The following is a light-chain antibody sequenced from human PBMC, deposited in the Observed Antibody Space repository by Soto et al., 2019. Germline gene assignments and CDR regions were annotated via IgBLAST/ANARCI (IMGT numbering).Light chain of an antibody. Sequence: EIVLAQSPATLSLSPGERATVSCRSSQSVSSYLAWYQQKPGQAPRLLIYDASNRATGIPSRFSGSGSGTDFTLTISSLEPEDFAVYYCQQRGNWPPWTFGQGTKVDI. CDR2: DAS. V-gene: IGKV3-11*01. J-gene: IGKJ1*01. CDR1: QSVSSY. CDR3: QQRGNWPPWT.